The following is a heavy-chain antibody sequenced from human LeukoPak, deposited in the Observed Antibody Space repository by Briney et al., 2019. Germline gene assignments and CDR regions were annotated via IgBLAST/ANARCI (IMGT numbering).Heavy chain of an antibody. J-gene: IGHJ4*02. CDR2: INHSGST. D-gene: IGHD1-7*01. V-gene: IGHV4-34*01. CDR1: GGSLSGYY. Sequence: SETLSLTCAVYGGSLSGYYWSWIRQPPGKGLEWIGEINHSGSTNYNPSLKSRVTISVDTSKNQFSLKLSSVTAADTAVYYCARGSRTFIYWGQGTLVTVSS. CDR3: ARGSRTFIY.